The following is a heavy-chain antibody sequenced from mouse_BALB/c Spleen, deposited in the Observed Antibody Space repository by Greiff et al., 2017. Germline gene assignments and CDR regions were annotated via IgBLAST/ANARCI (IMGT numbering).Heavy chain of an antibody. CDR3: ASPYDYDEGDYFDY. CDR1: GFNIKDTY. CDR2: IDPANGNT. J-gene: IGHJ2*01. D-gene: IGHD2-4*01. V-gene: IGHV14-3*02. Sequence: VHVKQSGAELVKPGASVKLSCTASGFNIKDTYMHWVKQRPEQGLEWIGRIDPANGNTKYDPKFQGKATITADTSSNTAYLQLSSLTSEDTAVYYCASPYDYDEGDYFDYWGQGTTLTVSS.